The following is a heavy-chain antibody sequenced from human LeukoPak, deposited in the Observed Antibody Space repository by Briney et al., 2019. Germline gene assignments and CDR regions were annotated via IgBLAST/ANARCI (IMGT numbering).Heavy chain of an antibody. J-gene: IGHJ4*02. CDR1: GXSISSYY. CDR3: AREEGPGYSSGWYYFDY. Sequence: PSETLSLTCTVSGXSISSYYWSWIRQPPGKGREWIGYIYHSGSTNYNPSLKSRVTISVDTSKNQFSLKLSSVTAADTAVYYCAREEGPGYSSGWYYFDYWGQGTLVTVSS. D-gene: IGHD6-19*01. V-gene: IGHV4-59*01. CDR2: IYHSGST.